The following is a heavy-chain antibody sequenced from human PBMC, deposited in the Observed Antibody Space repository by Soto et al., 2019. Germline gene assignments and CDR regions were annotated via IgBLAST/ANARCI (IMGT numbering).Heavy chain of an antibody. J-gene: IGHJ5*02. CDR3: AGDPDSHYNDSHASSYP. D-gene: IGHD3-22*01. CDR1: GYSFTSHY. V-gene: IGHV1-46*01. CDR2: IYPGGVNI. Sequence: ASVKVSCKAIGYSFTSHYMHWVRQAPGQGLEWMGTIYPGGVNIAYAQKFQGRVTITADKFTGTAYMELTRLRSDDTAVYYCAGDPDSHYNDSHASSYPWGQGTLVTVSS.